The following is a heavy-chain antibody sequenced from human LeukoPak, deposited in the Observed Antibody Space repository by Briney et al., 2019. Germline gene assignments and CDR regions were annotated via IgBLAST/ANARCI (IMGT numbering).Heavy chain of an antibody. D-gene: IGHD6-19*01. CDR3: ARSYNSGWSFDAFDL. CDR2: FYPDDSDT. Sequence: GESLKISCKGSGYSFTIYWIGWVRQMPGKGLEWMGIFYPDDSDTKYSPPFEGQVTISADKSISTVYLQWRSLKASDTAMYYCARSYNSGWSFDAFDLWGQGTMVTVSS. V-gene: IGHV5-51*01. CDR1: GYSFTIYW. J-gene: IGHJ3*01.